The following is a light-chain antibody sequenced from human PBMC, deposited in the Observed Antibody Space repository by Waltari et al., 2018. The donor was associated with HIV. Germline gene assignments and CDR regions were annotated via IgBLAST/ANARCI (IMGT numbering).Light chain of an antibody. Sequence: QSVLTQPPSVSGAPGPRVTIPCTGNTSNIGEGYDVPCYQQLTGTAPKLLIYGDANRPSGVPDRFSGSTSGTSASLAITGLRAEDECDYYCQSYDRSLSGVIFGGGTKLTVL. CDR1: TSNIGEGYD. V-gene: IGLV1-40*01. CDR2: GDA. J-gene: IGLJ2*01. CDR3: QSYDRSLSGVI.